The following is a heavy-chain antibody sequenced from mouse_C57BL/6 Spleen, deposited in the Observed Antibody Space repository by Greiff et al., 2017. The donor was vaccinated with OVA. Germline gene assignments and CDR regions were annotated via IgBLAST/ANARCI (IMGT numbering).Heavy chain of an antibody. V-gene: IGHV5-17*01. CDR2: ISSGSSTI. Sequence: EVHLVESGGGLVKSGGSLKLSCAASGFTFSDYGMHWVRQAPEKGLEWVAYISSGSSTIYYADTVKGRFTISRDNAKNTLFLQMTSLRSEDTAMYYCARMITTRGYYFDYWGQGTTLTVSS. CDR3: ARMITTRGYYFDY. D-gene: IGHD2-4*01. J-gene: IGHJ2*01. CDR1: GFTFSDYG.